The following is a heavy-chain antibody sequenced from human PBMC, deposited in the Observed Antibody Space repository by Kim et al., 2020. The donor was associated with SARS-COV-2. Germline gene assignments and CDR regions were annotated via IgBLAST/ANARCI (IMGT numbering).Heavy chain of an antibody. V-gene: IGHV4-38-2*02. CDR1: GYSISSGYY. Sequence: SETLSLTCTVSGYSISSGYYWGWIRQPPGKGLEWIGSIYHSGSTYYNPSLKSRVTISVDTSKNQFSLKLSSVTAADTAVYYCASRVWTPLDWYFDLWGRGTLVTVSS. D-gene: IGHD1-1*01. CDR2: IYHSGST. J-gene: IGHJ2*01. CDR3: ASRVWTPLDWYFDL.